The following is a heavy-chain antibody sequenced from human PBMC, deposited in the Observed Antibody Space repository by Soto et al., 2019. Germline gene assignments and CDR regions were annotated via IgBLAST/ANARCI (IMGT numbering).Heavy chain of an antibody. CDR1: GFAFSGYW. CDR3: VRASKDGAY. D-gene: IGHD4-17*01. J-gene: IGHJ4*02. CDR2: INNDGSGT. Sequence: EVQLVESGGDLVQPGGSLRLSCAASGFAFSGYWMHWVRQAPGKGLVWVSRINNDGSGTGYADSVKGRFTISRDNARNTLYLQMNSLRAEDKAVYYCVRASKDGAYWGRGALGTVAS. V-gene: IGHV3-74*01.